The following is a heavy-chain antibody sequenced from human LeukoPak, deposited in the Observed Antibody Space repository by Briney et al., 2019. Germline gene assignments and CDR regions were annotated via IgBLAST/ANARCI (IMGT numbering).Heavy chain of an antibody. CDR3: AKRKGSNHGEFDY. CDR2: ISGSGGST. Sequence: GASLRLSCAASGFTFSSNAMSWVRQAPGKGLEWVSAISGSGGSTYYADSVKGRFTISRDNSKNTLYLQMNSLRAEDTAVYYCAKRKGSNHGEFDYWGQGTLVTVSS. CDR1: GFTFSSNA. V-gene: IGHV3-23*01. J-gene: IGHJ4*02. D-gene: IGHD6-13*01.